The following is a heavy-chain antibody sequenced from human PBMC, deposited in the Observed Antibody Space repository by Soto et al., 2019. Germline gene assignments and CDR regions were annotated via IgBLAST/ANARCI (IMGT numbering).Heavy chain of an antibody. V-gene: IGHV4-59*01. CDR2: IYYSGST. D-gene: IGHD6-13*01. Sequence: PSETLSLTCTVSGGSLSSYYWSWIRQPPGKGLEWIGYIYYSGSTNYNPSLKSRVTISVDTSKNQFSLKLSSVTAADTAVYYCARDTYSSSWSYDAFDIWGQGTMVTVSS. J-gene: IGHJ3*02. CDR3: ARDTYSSSWSYDAFDI. CDR1: GGSLSSYY.